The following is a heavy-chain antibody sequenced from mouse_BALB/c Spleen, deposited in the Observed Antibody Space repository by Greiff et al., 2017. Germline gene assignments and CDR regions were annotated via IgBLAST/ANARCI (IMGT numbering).Heavy chain of an antibody. CDR3: ARKGRTGTLAY. D-gene: IGHD4-1*01. J-gene: IGHJ3*01. CDR2: IDPENGNT. V-gene: IGHV14-1*02. Sequence: VQLQQSGAELVRPGALVKLSCKASGFNIKDYYMHWVKQRPEQGLEWIGWIDPENGNTIYDPKFQGKASITADTSSNTAYLQLSSLTSEDTAVYYCARKGRTGTLAYWGQGTLVTVSA. CDR1: GFNIKDYY.